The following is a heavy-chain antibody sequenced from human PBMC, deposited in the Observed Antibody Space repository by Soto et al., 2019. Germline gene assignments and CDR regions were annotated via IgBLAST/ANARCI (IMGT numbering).Heavy chain of an antibody. D-gene: IGHD3-3*01. CDR2: INHSGST. V-gene: IGHV4-34*01. CDR3: ARGYDFWSGYYIYYYYGMDV. Sequence: SETLSLTXAVYGGSFSGYYWSWIRQPPGKGLEWIGEINHSGSTNYNPSLKSRVTISVDTSKNQFSLKLSSVTAADTAVYYCARGYDFWSGYYIYYYYGMDVWGQGTTVTVSS. J-gene: IGHJ6*02. CDR1: GGSFSGYY.